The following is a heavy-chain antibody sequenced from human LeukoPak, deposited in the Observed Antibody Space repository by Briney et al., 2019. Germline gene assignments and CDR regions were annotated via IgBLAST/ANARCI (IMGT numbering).Heavy chain of an antibody. CDR2: IRSKAYGETA. CDR3: TRDRGAYNLYDY. Sequence: GGSLRLSCAASGFTLSDHYMDWVRQAPGKGLEWVGFIRSKAYGETADYAASVKGRFTISRDDSKAIAYLQMNSLKTEDTAVYHCTRDRGAYNLYDYWGQGTLVTVSS. D-gene: IGHD1-1*01. CDR1: GFTLSDHY. V-gene: IGHV3-49*04. J-gene: IGHJ4*02.